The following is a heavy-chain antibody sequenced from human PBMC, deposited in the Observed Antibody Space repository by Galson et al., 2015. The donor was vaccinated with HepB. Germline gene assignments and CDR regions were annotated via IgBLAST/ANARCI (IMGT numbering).Heavy chain of an antibody. V-gene: IGHV6-1*01. CDR3: ARGRREEQEDAFDI. D-gene: IGHD1-26*01. J-gene: IGHJ3*02. CDR1: GDSVSSYSAA. CDR2: TYYRSKGYN. Sequence: CAISGDSVSSYSAAWNWIRQSPSRGLEWLGRTYYRSKGYNDYAVSVKSRITINPDTSKNQVYLQLNTVTPEDTAVYYCARGRREEQEDAFDIWGQGTLVTVSS.